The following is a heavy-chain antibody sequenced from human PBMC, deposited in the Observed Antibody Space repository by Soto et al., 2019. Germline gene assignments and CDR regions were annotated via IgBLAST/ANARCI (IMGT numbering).Heavy chain of an antibody. CDR3: ARGGYGSGTTICSGMDV. Sequence: QVQLVQSGAEVKKPGSSVKVSCKASGGTFSSYAISWVRPAPGQGPEWMGGIIPIFGTANYAQKFQGRVTITADESTSTASMELCSMRSEDTVVYYCARGGYGSGTTICSGMDVWGQGTTVTVCS. J-gene: IGHJ6*02. D-gene: IGHD3-10*01. V-gene: IGHV1-69*01. CDR2: IIPIFGTA. CDR1: GGTFSSYA.